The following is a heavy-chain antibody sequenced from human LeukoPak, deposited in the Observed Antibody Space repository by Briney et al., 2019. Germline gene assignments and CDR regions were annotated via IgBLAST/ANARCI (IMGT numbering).Heavy chain of an antibody. D-gene: IGHD3-3*01. CDR1: GGSISSSSYY. CDR3: ARHGELRFLEWLSHDY. CDR2: IYYSGST. J-gene: IGHJ4*02. V-gene: IGHV4-39*01. Sequence: SETLSLTCTVSGGSISSSSYYWGWIRQPPGKGLEWIGSIYYSGSTYYNPSLKSRVTISVDTSKNQFSLKLSSVTAADTAVYYCARHGELRFLEWLSHDYWGQGTLVTVSS.